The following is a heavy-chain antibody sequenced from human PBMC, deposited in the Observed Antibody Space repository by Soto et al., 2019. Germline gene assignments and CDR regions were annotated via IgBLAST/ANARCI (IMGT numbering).Heavy chain of an antibody. D-gene: IGHD3-10*01. CDR2: IKNKTAGETT. CDR3: TAKRDVSRGWFDP. CDR1: GFTFSQAW. Sequence: EVQLVESGGGLVKPGGSLRLSCAASGFTFSQAWMNWVRQAPGKGLEWVGRIKNKTAGETTDYAAPVKGRFTISRDDSKNTLYLQMDRMKAEDTAVYYCTAKRDVSRGWFDPWGQGTLVTVSS. V-gene: IGHV3-15*07. J-gene: IGHJ5*02.